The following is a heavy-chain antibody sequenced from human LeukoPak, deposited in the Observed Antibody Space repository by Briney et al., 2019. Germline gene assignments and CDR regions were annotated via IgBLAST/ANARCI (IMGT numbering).Heavy chain of an antibody. Sequence: RASVKVSCEASGYTFTGHYMHWVRLAPGQGLEWMGWINPNTGGTNYAQNFQGRVTMTRDTSISTAYIELSRLRTDDTAVYYCARDMDSWGQGTLVTVSS. CDR2: INPNTGGT. V-gene: IGHV1-2*02. CDR1: GYTFTGHY. CDR3: ARDMDS. J-gene: IGHJ4*02.